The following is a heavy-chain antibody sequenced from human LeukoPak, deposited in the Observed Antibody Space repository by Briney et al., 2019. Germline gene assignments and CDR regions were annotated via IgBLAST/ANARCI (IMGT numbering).Heavy chain of an antibody. CDR1: GFTFSSYS. V-gene: IGHV3-21*01. CDR2: ISSSSSYI. Sequence: GGSLRLSCAASGFTFSSYSMNWVRQAPEKGLEWVSSISSSSSYIYYADSVKGRFTISRDNAKNSLYLQMNSLRAEDTAVYYCARGGIAVAGTVYWGQGTLVTVSS. D-gene: IGHD6-19*01. J-gene: IGHJ4*02. CDR3: ARGGIAVAGTVY.